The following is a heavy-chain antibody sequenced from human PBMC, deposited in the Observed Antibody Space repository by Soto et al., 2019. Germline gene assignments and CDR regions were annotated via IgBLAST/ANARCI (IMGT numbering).Heavy chain of an antibody. CDR3: VRPRAEWQRGSFDY. D-gene: IGHD5-12*01. Sequence: PSETLALTGAVHGGSFSGYSWSWARQPPGKGLEWSGSIYSYGSTDYNPSLKSRVTVSVDTSKNQFSLKLRSVTAADTAVYYCVRPRAEWQRGSFDYWGQGTLVTVSS. CDR1: GGSFSGYS. V-gene: IGHV4-34*01. CDR2: IYSYGST. J-gene: IGHJ4*02.